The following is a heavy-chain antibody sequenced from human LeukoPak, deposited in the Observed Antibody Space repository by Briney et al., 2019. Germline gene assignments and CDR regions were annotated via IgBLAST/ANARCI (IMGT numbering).Heavy chain of an antibody. V-gene: IGHV3-15*01. CDR1: GFTFSNAW. Sequence: SGGSLSLSCAASGFTFSNAWMSWVRQAPGKGLEWVGRIKSKTDGGTTDYAAPVKGRFIISRDDSKNTLYLQMNSLRTEDTAVYYCARGFCSSTSCYQGPFDFWGQGTLVTVSS. J-gene: IGHJ4*02. D-gene: IGHD2-2*01. CDR3: ARGFCSSTSCYQGPFDF. CDR2: IKSKTDGGTT.